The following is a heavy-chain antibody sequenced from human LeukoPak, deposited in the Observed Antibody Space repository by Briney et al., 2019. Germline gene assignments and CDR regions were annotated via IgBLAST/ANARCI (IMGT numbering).Heavy chain of an antibody. J-gene: IGHJ4*02. CDR3: ARAGRGSSGYYYDSAGYYFDY. D-gene: IGHD3-22*01. CDR2: IIPIFGTA. V-gene: IGHV1-69*13. CDR1: GGTFSSYA. Sequence: SVKVSCKASGGTFSSYAISWVRQAPGQGLEWMGGIIPIFGTANYAQKFQGRVTITADESTSTAYMELSSLRSEDTAVYYCARAGRGSSGYYYDSAGYYFDYWGQGTLVTVSS.